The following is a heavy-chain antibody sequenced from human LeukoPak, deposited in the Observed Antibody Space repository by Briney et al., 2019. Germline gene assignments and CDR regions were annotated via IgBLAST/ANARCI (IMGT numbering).Heavy chain of an antibody. CDR3: AKTYSSSWIGFDY. V-gene: IGHV3-48*03. J-gene: IGHJ4*02. CDR1: GFTFSSYE. CDR2: ISSSGSTI. D-gene: IGHD6-13*01. Sequence: GGSLRLSCAASGFTFSSYEMNWVRQAPGKGLEWVSYISSSGSTIYYADSVKGRFTISRDNAKNSLYLQMNSLRAEDTAVYYCAKTYSSSWIGFDYWGQGTLVTVSS.